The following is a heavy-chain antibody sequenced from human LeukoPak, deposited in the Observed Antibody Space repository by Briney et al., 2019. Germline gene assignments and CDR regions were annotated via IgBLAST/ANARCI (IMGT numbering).Heavy chain of an antibody. D-gene: IGHD1-26*01. CDR3: AVSESYTTLLVY. V-gene: IGHV5-51*01. CDR1: GYSFTSYW. J-gene: IGHJ4*02. Sequence: GESLKISSKGSGYSFTSYWIGWVRQMPGKGLEWMGIIYPGDSDTRYSPSFRGQVTISADKSISTAYLQWSSLKASDTAMYYCAVSESYTTLLVYWGQRTLVTVSS. CDR2: IYPGDSDT.